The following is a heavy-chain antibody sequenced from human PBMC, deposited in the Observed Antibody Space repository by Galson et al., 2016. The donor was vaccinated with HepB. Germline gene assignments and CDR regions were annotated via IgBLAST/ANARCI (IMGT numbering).Heavy chain of an antibody. J-gene: IGHJ4*02. CDR1: GFTFSSYG. V-gene: IGHV3-30*18. CDR2: ISNDGSNK. Sequence: SLRLSCAASGFTFSSYGMHWARQAPGKGLEWVAVISNDGSNKYYADFVKGRFTISRDNSKNTLFLQMNSLRAEDTAVYFCAKVGYCGGDCYVSESTAYYFDSWGQGTLVTASS. CDR3: AKVGYCGGDCYVSESTAYYFDS. D-gene: IGHD2-21*02.